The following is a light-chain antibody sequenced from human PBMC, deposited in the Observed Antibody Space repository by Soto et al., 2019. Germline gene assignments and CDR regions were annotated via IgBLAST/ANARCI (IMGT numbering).Light chain of an antibody. CDR1: QSISSW. CDR2: KAS. J-gene: IGKJ1*01. V-gene: IGKV1-5*03. Sequence: DIQMTQSPSTLSASVGDRVTITCRASQSISSWLAWYQQKPGKAPKLLIYKASSLESGVPLRFRGSGSGTEFTLTISSLQPDDFETYSCHHQWTVGQGTKVE. CDR3: HHQWT.